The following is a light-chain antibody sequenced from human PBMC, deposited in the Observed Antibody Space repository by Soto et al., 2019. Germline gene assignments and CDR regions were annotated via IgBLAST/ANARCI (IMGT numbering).Light chain of an antibody. CDR2: GAS. J-gene: IGKJ5*01. CDR1: QSVSSSS. Sequence: EIVLTQSPGTLSLSPGERATLSCRASQSVSSSSLAWYQHKLGQAPRLLIHGASSRATGIPDRFSGSGSGTDFTLTISRLEPEDFAVYYCQQYGSSPITFGQGTRLEIK. V-gene: IGKV3-20*01. CDR3: QQYGSSPIT.